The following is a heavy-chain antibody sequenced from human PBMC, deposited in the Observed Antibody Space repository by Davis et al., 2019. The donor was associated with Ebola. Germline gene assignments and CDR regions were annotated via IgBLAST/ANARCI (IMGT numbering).Heavy chain of an antibody. V-gene: IGHV3-21*01. D-gene: IGHD6-13*01. Sequence: PGGSLRLSCAASGFTFSSYNMNWVRQAPGKGLEWVSSIRSSSSYIYYADSVKGRFTISRDNAKNSMYLQMNGLRAEDTAVYYCATKTGYESNYWGQGTLVTVSS. CDR3: ATKTGYESNY. CDR2: IRSSSSYI. J-gene: IGHJ4*02. CDR1: GFTFSSYN.